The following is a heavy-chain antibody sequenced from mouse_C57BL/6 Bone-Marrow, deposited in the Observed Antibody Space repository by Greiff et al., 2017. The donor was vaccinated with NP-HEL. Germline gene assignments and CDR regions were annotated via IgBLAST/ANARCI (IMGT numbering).Heavy chain of an antibody. CDR1: GYTFTSYG. D-gene: IGHD1-1*01. V-gene: IGHV1-81*01. CDR2: IYPRSGNT. CDR3: ARGYYGSSYLSWFAY. J-gene: IGHJ3*01. Sequence: VQLQQSGAELARPGASVKLSCKASGYTFTSYGISWVKQRTGQGLEWIGEIYPRSGNTYYNEKFKGKATLTADKSSSTAYMELRSLTSEDSAVYFCARGYYGSSYLSWFAYWGQGTLVTVSA.